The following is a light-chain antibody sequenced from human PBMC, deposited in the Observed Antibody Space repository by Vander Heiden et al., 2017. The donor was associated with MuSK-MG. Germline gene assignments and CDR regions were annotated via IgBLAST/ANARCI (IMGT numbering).Light chain of an antibody. CDR3: QQCDSTPLT. J-gene: IGKJ4*01. CDR1: QSISSY. CDR2: AAS. Sequence: DIQMTQSPSSLSASVGDRVTITCRASQSISSYLNWYQQKPGKAPKLLIYAASSLQSGVPSRFSRSGSGTDFTLTISSLQPEDFATYYCQQCDSTPLTFGGGTKVEIK. V-gene: IGKV1-39*01.